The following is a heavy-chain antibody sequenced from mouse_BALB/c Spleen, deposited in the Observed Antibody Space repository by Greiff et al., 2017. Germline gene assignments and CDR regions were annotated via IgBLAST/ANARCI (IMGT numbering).Heavy chain of an antibody. Sequence: EVQLQQSGPELVKPGASVKMSCKASGYTFTDYYMDWVKQSHGESFEWIGRVNPYNGGTSYNQKFKGKATLTVDKSSSTAYMELNSLTSEDSAVYYCAARIRGLSWFAYWGQGTLVTVSA. CDR2: VNPYNGGT. D-gene: IGHD3-3*01. CDR1: GYTFTDYY. V-gene: IGHV1-19*01. CDR3: AARIRGLSWFAY. J-gene: IGHJ3*01.